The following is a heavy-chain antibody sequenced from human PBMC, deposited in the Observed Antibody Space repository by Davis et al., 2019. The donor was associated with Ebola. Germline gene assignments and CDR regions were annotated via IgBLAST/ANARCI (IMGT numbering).Heavy chain of an antibody. Sequence: SETLSLTCAVYGGSFSGYYWSWIRQPPGKGLEWIGEINHSGSTNYNPSLKSRVTISVDTSKNQFSLKLSSVTAADTAVYYCARSTWIHLWPKHRGYYYYGMDVWGQGTTVTVSS. V-gene: IGHV4-34*01. D-gene: IGHD5-18*01. J-gene: IGHJ6*02. CDR3: ARSTWIHLWPKHRGYYYYGMDV. CDR1: GGSFSGYY. CDR2: INHSGST.